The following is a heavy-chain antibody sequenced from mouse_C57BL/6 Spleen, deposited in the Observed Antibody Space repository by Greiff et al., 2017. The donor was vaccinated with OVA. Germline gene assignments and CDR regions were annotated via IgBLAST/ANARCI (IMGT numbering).Heavy chain of an antibody. CDR1: GYAFSSSW. D-gene: IGHD2-12*01. Sequence: QVQLKESGPELVKPGASVKISCKASGYAFSSSWMNWVKQRPGKGLEWIGRIYPGDGDTNYNGKFKGKATLTADKSSSTAYMQLSSLTSEDSAVYFCARYSHFDYWGQGTTLTVSS. J-gene: IGHJ2*01. CDR3: ARYSHFDY. CDR2: IYPGDGDT. V-gene: IGHV1-82*01.